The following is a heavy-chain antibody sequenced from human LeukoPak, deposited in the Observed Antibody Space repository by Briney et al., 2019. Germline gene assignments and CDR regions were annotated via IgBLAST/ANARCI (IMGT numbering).Heavy chain of an antibody. V-gene: IGHV4-59*08. CDR3: ASGGYSSGWYLDY. Sequence: SETLSLTCTVSGGSISSYYWSWIRQPPGKGLEWIGYIYYSGSTNYNPSLKSRVTISVDTSKNQFSLKLSSVTAADTAVYYCASGGYSSGWYLDYWGQGTLVTVSS. D-gene: IGHD6-19*01. CDR1: GGSISSYY. J-gene: IGHJ4*02. CDR2: IYYSGST.